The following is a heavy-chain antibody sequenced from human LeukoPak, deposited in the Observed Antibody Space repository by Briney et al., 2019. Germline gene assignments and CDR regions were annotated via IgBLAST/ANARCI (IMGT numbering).Heavy chain of an antibody. V-gene: IGHV3-21*01. D-gene: IGHD3-9*01. CDR2: ISSSSSYI. Sequence: GGSLRLSCAASGFTFSGYSMNWVRQAPGKGLEWVSSISSSSSYIYHADSVKGRFTISRDNAKNSLYLQMNSLRAEDTAVYYCARDILTGYGDWGQGTLVTVSS. CDR3: ARDILTGYGD. CDR1: GFTFSGYS. J-gene: IGHJ4*02.